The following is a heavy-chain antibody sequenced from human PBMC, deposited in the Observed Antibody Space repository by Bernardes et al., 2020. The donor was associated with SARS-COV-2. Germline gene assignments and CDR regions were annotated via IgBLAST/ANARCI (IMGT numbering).Heavy chain of an antibody. J-gene: IGHJ4*02. Sequence: GGSLRLSCAASGFTFDDFAMHWVRHSPGKGLEWFSGISWNSGSIGYAASVKGRFTISRDHAKNSLYLQMNSLRPDDTALYYCAKDYETGELGIAVEGYCGHGGQGTLVTVSS. CDR1: GFTFDDFA. V-gene: IGHV3-9*01. CDR3: AKDYETGELGIAVEGYCGH. CDR2: ISWNSGSI. D-gene: IGHD6-19*01.